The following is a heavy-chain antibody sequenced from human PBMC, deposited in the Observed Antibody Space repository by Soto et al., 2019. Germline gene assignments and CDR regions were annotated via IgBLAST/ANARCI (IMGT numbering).Heavy chain of an antibody. CDR3: ARGDPYCSNGVCYQNFDH. D-gene: IGHD2-8*01. J-gene: IGHJ4*02. CDR1: GLTFSPYS. V-gene: IGHV3-21*01. CDR2: ISSSSTYI. Sequence: GGSLRLSYAASGLTFSPYSMNLVRQAPGKGLEWVSSISSSSTYIYYADSVKGRFTISRDNAKNSLYLQMNSLRAEDTAVYYCARGDPYCSNGVCYQNFDHWGQGT.